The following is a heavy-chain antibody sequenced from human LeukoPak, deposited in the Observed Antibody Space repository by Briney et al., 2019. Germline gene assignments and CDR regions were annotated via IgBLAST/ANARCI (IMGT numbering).Heavy chain of an antibody. Sequence: GRSLRLSCAASGFTFSSYAMHWVRQAPGKGLEWVAVISYDGSNKYYADSVKGRFTISRDNSKNTLYLQMNSLRAEDTAVYYCASRLWTGSKLYYYGMDVWGQGTTVTVSS. J-gene: IGHJ6*02. CDR2: ISYDGSNK. V-gene: IGHV3-30-3*01. D-gene: IGHD3/OR15-3a*01. CDR3: ASRLWTGSKLYYYGMDV. CDR1: GFTFSSYA.